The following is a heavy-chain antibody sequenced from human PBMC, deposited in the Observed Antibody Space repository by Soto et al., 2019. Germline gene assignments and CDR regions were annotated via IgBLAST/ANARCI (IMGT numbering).Heavy chain of an antibody. J-gene: IGHJ3*02. CDR3: ARIGLTIFGVVKMGAFDI. CDR2: ISAYNGNT. V-gene: IGHV1-18*01. D-gene: IGHD3-3*01. CDR1: GYTLTSYG. Sequence: ASVTVSCKASGYTLTSYGISWVRQAQGQGLEWMGWISAYNGNTNYAQKLQGRVTMTTDTSTSTAYMELRSLRSDDTAVYYCARIGLTIFGVVKMGAFDIWGQGTMVTVSS.